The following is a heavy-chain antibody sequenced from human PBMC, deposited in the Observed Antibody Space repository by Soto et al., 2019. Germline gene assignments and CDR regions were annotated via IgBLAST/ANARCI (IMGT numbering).Heavy chain of an antibody. D-gene: IGHD2-21*02. V-gene: IGHV3-23*01. CDR1: GFSFSNYA. Sequence: QPVGSLRLSCAASGFSFSNYAMNWVRQAPGRWLEWLSGISPSADTSYYADSVKGRFIISRDNSKNMLYLQVDSLGAEDAAIYYCAKEGDVAVVTAIPYFDSWGQGXLVTVYS. CDR2: ISPSADTS. J-gene: IGHJ4*02. CDR3: AKEGDVAVVTAIPYFDS.